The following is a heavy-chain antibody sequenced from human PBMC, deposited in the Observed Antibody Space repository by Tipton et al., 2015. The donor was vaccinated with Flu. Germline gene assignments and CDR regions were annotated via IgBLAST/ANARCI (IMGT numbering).Heavy chain of an antibody. CDR3: AINYGSGSYYGGYYYMDV. J-gene: IGHJ6*03. D-gene: IGHD3-10*01. V-gene: IGHV4-4*07. CDR2: IYTSGST. CDR1: GGSISSYY. Sequence: TLSLTCTVSGGSISSYYWSWIRQPAGKGLEWIGRIYTSGSTNYNPSLKSRVTMSVDTSKNQFSLKLSSVTAADTAVYYCAINYGSGSYYGGYYYMDVWGKGTTVTVSS.